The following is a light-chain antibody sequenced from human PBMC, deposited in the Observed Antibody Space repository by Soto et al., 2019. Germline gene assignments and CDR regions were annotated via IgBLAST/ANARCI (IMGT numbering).Light chain of an antibody. CDR1: SSDIGDYNY. V-gene: IGLV2-14*01. CDR3: CSYTRSGTLS. CDR2: DVS. J-gene: IGLJ1*01. Sequence: QSVLTQPSSVSGSPGQSITISCVGTSSDIGDYNYVSWYQQHLGKVSKVIIYDVSNRPSGVSYRFSGTKSGNTASLTVSGLQAEDEADYYCCSYTRSGTLSFGTGTKVTVL.